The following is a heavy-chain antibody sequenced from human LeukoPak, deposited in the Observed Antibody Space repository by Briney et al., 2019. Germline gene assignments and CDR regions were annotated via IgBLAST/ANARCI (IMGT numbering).Heavy chain of an antibody. CDR2: ISGSGGST. CDR3: TNSPMHSWYSSGWYPIGDY. D-gene: IGHD6-19*01. Sequence: SGGSLRLSCAASGFTFSSYAMSWVRQAPGKGLEWVSAISGSGGSTYYADSVKGRFTISRDNSKNTLYLQMNSLRAEDTAVYYCTNSPMHSWYSSGWYPIGDYWGQGTLVTVSS. V-gene: IGHV3-23*01. CDR1: GFTFSSYA. J-gene: IGHJ4*02.